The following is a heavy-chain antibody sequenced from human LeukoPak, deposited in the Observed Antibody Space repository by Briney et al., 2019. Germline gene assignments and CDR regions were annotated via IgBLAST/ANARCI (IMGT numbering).Heavy chain of an antibody. J-gene: IGHJ4*02. CDR3: ARGIDLRLGEFELDY. CDR2: MNPNSGNT. D-gene: IGHD3-16*01. CDR1: GGTFSSYA. Sequence: GASVKVSCKASGGTFSSYAISWVRQATGQGLEWMGWMNPNSGNTGYAQKFQGRVTMTRNTSISTAYMELSSLRSEDTAVYYCARGIDLRLGEFELDYWGQGTLVTVSS. V-gene: IGHV1-8*02.